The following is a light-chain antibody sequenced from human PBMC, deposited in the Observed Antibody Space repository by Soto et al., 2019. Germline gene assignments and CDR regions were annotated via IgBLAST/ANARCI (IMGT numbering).Light chain of an antibody. CDR2: DAS. CDR1: QSISSW. CDR3: QQYYSYPLIT. Sequence: DIQMTQSPSTLSASVGDRVTITCRASQSISSWLAWYQQKPGKAPKLLIYDASSLESGVPSRFSGSGSGTDFTLTISCLQSEDFATYYCQQYYSYPLITFGQGTRLEI. V-gene: IGKV1-5*01. J-gene: IGKJ5*01.